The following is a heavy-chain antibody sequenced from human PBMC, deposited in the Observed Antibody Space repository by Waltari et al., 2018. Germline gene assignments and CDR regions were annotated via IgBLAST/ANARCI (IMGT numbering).Heavy chain of an antibody. CDR3: ARALTTPNDY. J-gene: IGHJ4*02. V-gene: IGHV3-21*03. CDR1: GFTISRFG. D-gene: IGHD4-17*01. CDR2: TTNRNTYI. Sequence: EVQLVESGGGLVKPGGSLRLSCAASGFTISRFGRSWVRQAPGKGLEWVSSTTNRNTYIYYADSVKGRFTVSIDNAKNSLYLQMNSLRADDTAVYFCARALTTPNDYWGQGTLVTVSS.